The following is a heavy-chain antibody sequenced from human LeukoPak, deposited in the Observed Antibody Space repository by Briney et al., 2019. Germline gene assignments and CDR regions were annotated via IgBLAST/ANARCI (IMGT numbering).Heavy chain of an antibody. D-gene: IGHD3-10*02. Sequence: PGGSLRLSCAAAGFTFSIYSMNWVRQAPGKGRGWVSYISSSSSTIHYADSVKGRFTISRDNAKNSLYLQMNSLRPEDTAVYYCAELGITMIGGVWGKGPTVTISS. V-gene: IGHV3-48*01. CDR2: ISSSSSTI. CDR1: GFTFSIYS. CDR3: AELGITMIGGV. J-gene: IGHJ6*04.